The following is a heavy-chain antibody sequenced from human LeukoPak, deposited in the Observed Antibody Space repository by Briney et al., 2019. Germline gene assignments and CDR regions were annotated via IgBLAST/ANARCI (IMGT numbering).Heavy chain of an antibody. Sequence: GRSLILSCAASGFTFSSYAMHWVRQAPGKGLEWVAVISYDGSNKYYADSVKGRFTCSRDNSKNTLYLQMNSLRADDTAVYYCAKRSLTMVRGVFDYWGQGILVTVSS. D-gene: IGHD3-10*01. CDR2: ISYDGSNK. J-gene: IGHJ4*02. CDR3: AKRSLTMVRGVFDY. CDR1: GFTFSSYA. V-gene: IGHV3-30-3*02.